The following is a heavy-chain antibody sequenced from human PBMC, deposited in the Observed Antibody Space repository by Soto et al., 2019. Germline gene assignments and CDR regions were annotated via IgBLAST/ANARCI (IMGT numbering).Heavy chain of an antibody. D-gene: IGHD2-15*01. Sequence: SETLSLTCTVSGGSISSYYWSWIRQPPGKGLEWIGYIYYSGSTNYNPSLKSRVTISVDTSKNQFSLKLSSVTAADTAVYYCASGYCSGGSCYETDAFDIWGQGTMVTVSS. J-gene: IGHJ3*02. CDR3: ASGYCSGGSCYETDAFDI. CDR2: IYYSGST. V-gene: IGHV4-59*01. CDR1: GGSISSYY.